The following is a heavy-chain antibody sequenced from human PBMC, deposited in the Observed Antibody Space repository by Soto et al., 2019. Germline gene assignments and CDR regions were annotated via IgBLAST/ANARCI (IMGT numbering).Heavy chain of an antibody. J-gene: IGHJ3*02. CDR1: GFTFSDYY. V-gene: IGHV3-11*06. CDR3: ARPNTPYYGGNSGAFDI. CDR2: ISHDSDYT. D-gene: IGHD4-17*01. Sequence: QVQLVESGGGLVKPGGSLRLSRAASGFTFSDYYMSWIRQAPGQGLEWVSYISHDSDYTSYADSVRGRFSISRDNAQKSLYLQINSLRAEDTALYYCARPNTPYYGGNSGAFDIWGQGTMVTVSS.